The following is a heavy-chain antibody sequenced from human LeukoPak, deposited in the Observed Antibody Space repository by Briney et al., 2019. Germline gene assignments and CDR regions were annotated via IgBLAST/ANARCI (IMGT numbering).Heavy chain of an antibody. V-gene: IGHV3-9*01. J-gene: IGHJ4*02. CDR1: GFIFRSYG. CDR2: ISWNSGSI. D-gene: IGHD5-18*01. Sequence: PGGSLRLSCAASGFIFRSYGMNWVRQAPGKGLEWVSGISWNSGSIGYADSVKGRFTISRDNAKNSLYLQMNSLRAEDTALYYCAKDYTARSGYYFDYWGQGTLVTVSS. CDR3: AKDYTARSGYYFDY.